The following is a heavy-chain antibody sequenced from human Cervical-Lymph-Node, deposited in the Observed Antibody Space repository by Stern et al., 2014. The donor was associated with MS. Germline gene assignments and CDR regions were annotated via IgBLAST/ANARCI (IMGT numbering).Heavy chain of an antibody. D-gene: IGHD6-6*01. CDR3: TRALRIADRPSPGGHWFDP. V-gene: IGHV1-2*02. Sequence: QLVQSGAEVEKPGASVKVSCKASGYIFTDYYLHWVRQAPGQGLEWMGRINPKSGGTSYAQSFQGRVTLARDTSITTAYMDLSRLTSDDTAVYYCTRALRIADRPSPGGHWFDPWGQGTLVIVSS. CDR1: GYIFTDYY. J-gene: IGHJ5*02. CDR2: INPKSGGT.